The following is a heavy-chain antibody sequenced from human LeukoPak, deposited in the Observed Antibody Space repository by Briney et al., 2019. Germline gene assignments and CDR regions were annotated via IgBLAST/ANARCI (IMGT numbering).Heavy chain of an antibody. Sequence: SETLSLTCTVSGGSISSSSYYWGWIRQPPGKGLEWIGSIDYSGSTYYNPSLKSRITISVDASKNQFSLKLSSVTAADTAVYYCARDFVNRNYGYFYWGQGTLVTVSS. CDR2: IDYSGST. J-gene: IGHJ4*02. CDR1: GGSISSSSYY. CDR3: ARDFVNRNYGYFY. V-gene: IGHV4-39*07. D-gene: IGHD5-18*01.